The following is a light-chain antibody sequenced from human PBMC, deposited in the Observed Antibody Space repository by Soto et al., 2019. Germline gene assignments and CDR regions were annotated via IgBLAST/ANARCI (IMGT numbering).Light chain of an antibody. CDR3: QTWGTGIVV. Sequence: QSVLTQSPSASASLGASVKLTCTLSSGHSSYAIAWHQQQPEKGPRYLIKLNSDGSHSKGDGIPDCFSGSSSGAERYLTISSLQSEDEADYYCQTWGTGIVVFGGGTKLTVL. CDR1: SGHSSYA. CDR2: LNSDGSH. V-gene: IGLV4-69*01. J-gene: IGLJ2*01.